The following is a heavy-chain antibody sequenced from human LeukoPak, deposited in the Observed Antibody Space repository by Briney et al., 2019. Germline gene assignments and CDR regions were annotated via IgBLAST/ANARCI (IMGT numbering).Heavy chain of an antibody. CDR2: ISYDGSNK. Sequence: PGRSLRLSCAASGFTFSSYGMHWVRQAPGKGLEWVAVISYDGSNKYYADSVKGRFTISRDNSKNTLYLQMNSLRAEDTAVYYCAKVGSGAEYFQHWGQGTLVTVSS. J-gene: IGHJ1*01. CDR3: AKVGSGAEYFQH. V-gene: IGHV3-30*18. CDR1: GFTFSSYG. D-gene: IGHD3-3*01.